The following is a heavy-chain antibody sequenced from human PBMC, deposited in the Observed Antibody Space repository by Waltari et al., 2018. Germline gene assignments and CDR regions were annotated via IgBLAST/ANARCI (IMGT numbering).Heavy chain of an antibody. Sequence: EVQLVESGGGLVQPGRSLRLSCAASGFTFDDYAMHWVRQAPGKGLEWVSGISWNSGSIGYADSVKGRFTISRDNAKNSLYLQMNSLRAEDTALYYCAKDISGHLGSSTNWFDPWGQGTLVTVSS. CDR2: ISWNSGSI. CDR3: AKDISGHLGSSTNWFDP. D-gene: IGHD2-2*01. CDR1: GFTFDDYA. J-gene: IGHJ5*02. V-gene: IGHV3-9*01.